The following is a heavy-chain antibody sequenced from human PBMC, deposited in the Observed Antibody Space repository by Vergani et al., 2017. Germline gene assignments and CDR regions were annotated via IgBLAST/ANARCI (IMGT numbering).Heavy chain of an antibody. V-gene: IGHV1-46*01. J-gene: IGHJ4*02. Sequence: QVQLVQSGAEVKKPGASVTVSCKASGYTFTSYYMHWVRQAPGQGLEWMGIINPSGGSTSYAQKFQGRVTMTRDTSTSTVYMELSSLRAEDTAVYYCARVILRGYSGYDSGIFDYWGQGTLVTVSS. CDR3: ARVILRGYSGYDSGIFDY. CDR2: INPSGGST. CDR1: GYTFTSYY. D-gene: IGHD5-12*01.